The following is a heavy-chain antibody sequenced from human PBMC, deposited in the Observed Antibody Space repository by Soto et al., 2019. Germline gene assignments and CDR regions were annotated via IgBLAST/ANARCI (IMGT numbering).Heavy chain of an antibody. CDR3: ARRFGNWDFDY. D-gene: IGHD7-27*01. Sequence: ASETLSLTCTVSGGSISSSSYYWGWIRQPPGKGLEWIGSIYYSGSTYYNPSLKSRVTISVDTSKNQFSLKLSSVTAADTAVYYCARRFGNWDFDYWGQGTLVTVSS. CDR1: GGSISSSSYY. J-gene: IGHJ4*02. CDR2: IYYSGST. V-gene: IGHV4-39*01.